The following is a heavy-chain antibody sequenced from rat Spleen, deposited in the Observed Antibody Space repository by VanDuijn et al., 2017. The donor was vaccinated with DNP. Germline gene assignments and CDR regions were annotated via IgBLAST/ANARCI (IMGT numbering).Heavy chain of an antibody. CDR2: ISSSGGKT. J-gene: IGHJ2*01. CDR1: GFTFSGYY. CDR3: ATDRSVY. V-gene: IGHV5-25*01. Sequence: EVQLVESGGGLVQPGRSLKLSCAASGFTFSGYYMAWVRQAPTKGLEWVASISSSGGKTYYRDSVKGRFTISRDNVKSTLYLQMDGLRSEDTATYHCATDRSVYWGQGVMVTVSS.